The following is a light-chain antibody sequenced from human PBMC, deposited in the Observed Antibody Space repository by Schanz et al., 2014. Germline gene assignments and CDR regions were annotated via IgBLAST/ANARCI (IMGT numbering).Light chain of an antibody. Sequence: EIVLTQSPAIVSVSPGERATLSCRASQSVTTNLAWYQHKPGQAPRLLIYRTSNRATGVPARFSGSGSGTEFNLTISILQSEDFAVYYCQQYNKWPPLTFGGGTKVEIK. CDR1: QSVTTN. V-gene: IGKV3-15*01. CDR3: QQYNKWPPLT. CDR2: RTS. J-gene: IGKJ4*01.